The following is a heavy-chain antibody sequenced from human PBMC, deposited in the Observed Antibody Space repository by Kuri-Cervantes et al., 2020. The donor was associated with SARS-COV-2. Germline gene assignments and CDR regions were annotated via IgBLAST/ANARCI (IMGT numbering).Heavy chain of an antibody. V-gene: IGHV4-59*08. CDR1: GGSISSYY. CDR3: ASLLSYYDYVWGSYWYYYFDY. Sequence: SETLSLTCTVSGGSISSYYWSWIRQPPGKGLEWIGYIYYSGSTNYNPSLKSRVTISVDTSKNQFSLKLSSVTAADTAVYYCASLLSYYDYVWGSYWYYYFDYWGQGTLVTDSS. J-gene: IGHJ4*02. D-gene: IGHD3-16*01. CDR2: IYYSGST.